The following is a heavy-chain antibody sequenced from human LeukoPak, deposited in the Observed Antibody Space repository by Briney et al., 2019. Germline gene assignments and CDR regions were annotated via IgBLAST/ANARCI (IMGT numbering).Heavy chain of an antibody. J-gene: IGHJ3*02. V-gene: IGHV4-38-2*02. D-gene: IGHD1-26*01. CDR3: ARVEGGSYFHHNAFDI. Sequence: SETVSLTCIVSGYSISSGYYWGWIRRPPGKGLEWIGEINHSGSTNYNPSLKSRVTISVDTSKNQFSLKLSSVTAADTAVYYCARVEGGSYFHHNAFDIWGQGTMVTVSS. CDR2: INHSGST. CDR1: GYSISSGYY.